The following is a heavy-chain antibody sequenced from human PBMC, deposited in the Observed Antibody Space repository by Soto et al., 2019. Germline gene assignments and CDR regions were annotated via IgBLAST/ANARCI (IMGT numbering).Heavy chain of an antibody. D-gene: IGHD3-3*01. CDR3: APRIGIFGVVNNWFDP. J-gene: IGHJ5*02. CDR1: GGSFSGYY. V-gene: IGHV4-34*01. CDR2: INHSGST. Sequence: SETLSLTCAVYGGSFSGYYWSWIRQPPGKGLEWIGEINHSGSTNYNPSLKSRVTISVDTSKNQFSLKLSSVTAADTAVYYCAPRIGIFGVVNNWFDPWGQGTLVTVSS.